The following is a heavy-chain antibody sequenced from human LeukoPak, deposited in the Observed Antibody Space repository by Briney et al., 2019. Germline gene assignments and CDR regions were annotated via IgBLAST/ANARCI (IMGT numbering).Heavy chain of an antibody. CDR3: ARRWAAAKAIFSYYYYYYGMDV. J-gene: IGHJ6*02. Sequence: GGSLGLSCAVSGFTVSSNYMSWVRQAPGKGLEWLSLIDNGGYTYYADAVKGRFTISRDKSKNTLYLQMNSLRAEDTAVYYCARRWAAAKAIFSYYYYYYGMDVWGQGSTVTVSS. CDR2: IDNGGYT. V-gene: IGHV3-66*01. D-gene: IGHD6-13*01. CDR1: GFTVSSNY.